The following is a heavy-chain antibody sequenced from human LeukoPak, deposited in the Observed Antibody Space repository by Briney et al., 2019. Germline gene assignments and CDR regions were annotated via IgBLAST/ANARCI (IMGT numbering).Heavy chain of an antibody. CDR3: ARSGKIYFDWLLDY. Sequence: PGGSLRLSCAASGFTFSDYYMSWLRRVPGKGLEWVSYIGRSGTTIHYADSVKGRFTISWDNAKKSLYLQMNSLRAEDTAVYYCARSGKIYFDWLLDYWGQGTLVTVSS. V-gene: IGHV3-11*04. CDR1: GFTFSDYY. D-gene: IGHD3-9*01. CDR2: IGRSGTTI. J-gene: IGHJ4*02.